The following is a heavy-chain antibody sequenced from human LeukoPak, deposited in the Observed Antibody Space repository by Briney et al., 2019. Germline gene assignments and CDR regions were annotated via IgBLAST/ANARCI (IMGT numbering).Heavy chain of an antibody. V-gene: IGHV4-38-2*02. Sequence: SETLSLTCTVSGYSIAHGFFWAWIRQPPGGGLEWIGSLYHSGTTYYNTSLKSRISTSVDTSKNQFSLKLRLVTAADTAVYYCAKVEVPRDINDWYFDLWGRGTLVTVSS. CDR3: AKVEVPRDINDWYFDL. CDR2: LYHSGTT. CDR1: GYSIAHGFF. D-gene: IGHD2-15*01. J-gene: IGHJ2*01.